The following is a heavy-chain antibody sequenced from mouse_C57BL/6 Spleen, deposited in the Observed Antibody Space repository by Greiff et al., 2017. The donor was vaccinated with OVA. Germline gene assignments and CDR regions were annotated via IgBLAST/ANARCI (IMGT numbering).Heavy chain of an antibody. J-gene: IGHJ4*01. CDR1: GYTFTSYW. Sequence: QVQLQQPGAELVKPGASVKLSCKASGYTFTSYWMHWVKQRPGQGLEWIGMIHPNSGSTNYNEKFKSKATLTVDKSSSTAYMQLSSLTSEDSAVYYCARSDDYDYAMDYWGQGTSVTVSS. V-gene: IGHV1-64*01. CDR2: IHPNSGST. D-gene: IGHD2-4*01. CDR3: ARSDDYDYAMDY.